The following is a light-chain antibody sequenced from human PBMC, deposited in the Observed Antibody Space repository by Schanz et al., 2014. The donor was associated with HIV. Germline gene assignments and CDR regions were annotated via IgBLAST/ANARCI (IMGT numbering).Light chain of an antibody. CDR1: QGISSH. V-gene: IGKV1-9*01. Sequence: DIQLTQSASFLSASVGARVTITCRASQGISSHLAWYQQKSGQAPKLLIYSASSLQTGVPSRFSGSGSGTEFTLTITSLQPEDFATYYCQQFNSYPLTFGQGTKVAIK. CDR2: SAS. CDR3: QQFNSYPLT. J-gene: IGKJ1*01.